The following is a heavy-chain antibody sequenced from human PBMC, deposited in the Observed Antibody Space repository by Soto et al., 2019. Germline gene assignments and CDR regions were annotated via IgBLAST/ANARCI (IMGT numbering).Heavy chain of an antibody. CDR3: ARERDCSSTSCYSWFDP. Sequence: TLSLTGTVSVGSVSSGGYYWSWILQHPGKGLEWIGYIYYSGSTYYNPSLKSRVTISVDTSKNQFSLKLSSVTAADTAVYYCARERDCSSTSCYSWFDPWGQGTLVTVSS. D-gene: IGHD2-2*02. J-gene: IGHJ5*02. V-gene: IGHV4-31*03. CDR1: VGSVSSGGYY. CDR2: IYYSGST.